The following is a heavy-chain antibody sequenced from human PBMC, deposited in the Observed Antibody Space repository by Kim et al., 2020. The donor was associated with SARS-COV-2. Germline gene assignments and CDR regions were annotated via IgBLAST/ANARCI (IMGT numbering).Heavy chain of an antibody. Sequence: SETLSLTCTVSGGSISSSSYYWGWIRQPPGKGLEWIGSIYYSGSTYYNPSLKSRVTISVDTSKNQFSLKLSSVTAADTAVYYCASNRQQLVGYYYYGMDVWGQGTTVTVSS. J-gene: IGHJ6*02. CDR3: ASNRQQLVGYYYYGMDV. V-gene: IGHV4-39*01. D-gene: IGHD6-13*01. CDR2: IYYSGST. CDR1: GGSISSSSYY.